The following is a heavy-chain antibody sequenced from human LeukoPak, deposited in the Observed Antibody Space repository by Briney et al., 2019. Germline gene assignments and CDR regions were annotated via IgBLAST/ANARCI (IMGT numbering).Heavy chain of an antibody. CDR1: GGTFSSYA. J-gene: IGHJ5*02. Sequence: ASVKVSCKASGGTFSSYAISWVRQAPGQGLEWMGGIIPIFGTANYAQKFQGRVTITADESTSTAYMELSSLRSEDTAVYYCARAISWSGSYYKVENWFDPWGQGTLVTVSS. V-gene: IGHV1-69*13. CDR3: ARAISWSGSYYKVENWFDP. D-gene: IGHD3-10*01. CDR2: IIPIFGTA.